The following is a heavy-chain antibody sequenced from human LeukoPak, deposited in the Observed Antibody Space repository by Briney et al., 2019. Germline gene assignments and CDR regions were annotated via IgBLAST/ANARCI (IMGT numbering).Heavy chain of an antibody. CDR1: GGSISSGGYS. D-gene: IGHD3-22*01. CDR2: IYHSGST. J-gene: IGHJ3*02. Sequence: NPSETLSLTCAVSGGSISSGGYSWSWIRQPPGKGLEWIGCIYHSGSTYYNPSLKSRVTISVDRSKNQFSLKLSSVTAADTAVYYCARALYDSSGATDAFDIWGQGTMVTVSS. V-gene: IGHV4-30-2*01. CDR3: ARALYDSSGATDAFDI.